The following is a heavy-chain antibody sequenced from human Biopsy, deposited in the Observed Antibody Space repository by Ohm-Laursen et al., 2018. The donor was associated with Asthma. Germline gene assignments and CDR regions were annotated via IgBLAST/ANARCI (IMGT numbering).Heavy chain of an antibody. CDR1: GFSLRTPGVG. J-gene: IGHJ5*02. CDR2: IYLDDYN. D-gene: IGHD3-9*01. CDR3: ALSQDSGFDDHSPSWFDP. Sequence: PTQTLTLTSSFSGFSLRTPGVGEGWIRQSPGKALEWLALIYLDDYNLFRPSLKRRLTITKDPSKNQVVLTMTKMDPVDSGTYYCALSQDSGFDDHSPSWFDPWGQGALVTVSS. V-gene: IGHV2-5*02.